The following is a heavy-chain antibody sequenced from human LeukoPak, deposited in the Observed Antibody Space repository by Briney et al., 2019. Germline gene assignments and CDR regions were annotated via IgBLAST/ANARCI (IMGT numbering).Heavy chain of an antibody. V-gene: IGHV4-59*01. CDR2: IYYSGST. D-gene: IGHD6-19*01. Sequence: SETLSLTHTVSGGSISSYYWSWIRQPPGKGLEWIGYIYYSGSTNYNPSLKSRVTISVDTSKNQFSLKLSSVTAADTAVYYCARDPSSGSPYGFDPWGQGTLVTVSS. CDR3: ARDPSSGSPYGFDP. CDR1: GGSISSYY. J-gene: IGHJ5*02.